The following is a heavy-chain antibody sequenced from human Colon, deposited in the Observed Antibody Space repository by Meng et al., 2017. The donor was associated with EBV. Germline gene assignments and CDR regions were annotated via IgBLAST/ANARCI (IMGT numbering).Heavy chain of an antibody. V-gene: IGHV3-72*01. CDR1: GFTFSDHY. Sequence: GGFVHPGRPLRLSCAASGFTFSDHYMDWVPQAPGMGLEWVGRIRNNANSYSTEYAASVKGRFTISRDGSKNSLYLQMINLTTEDTAVYYCARVCSTTSCLDYWGQGTLVTVSS. J-gene: IGHJ4*02. D-gene: IGHD2-2*01. CDR2: IRNNANSYST. CDR3: ARVCSTTSCLDY.